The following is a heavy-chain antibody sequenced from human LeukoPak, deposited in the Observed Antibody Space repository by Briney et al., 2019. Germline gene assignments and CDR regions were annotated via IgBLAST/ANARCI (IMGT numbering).Heavy chain of an antibody. D-gene: IGHD4-23*01. V-gene: IGHV3-74*01. CDR2: IDRDGSRI. J-gene: IGHJ4*02. CDR3: VRGNDYGGPHY. CDR1: GFTFSSYW. Sequence: GGSLRLSCAVSGFTFSSYWMHWVRQAPGKGLVWVSRIDRDGSRINYADSVKGRFTISRDNGKNTLSLQMNSLRAEDAAVYYCVRGNDYGGPHYWGQGTLVTVSS.